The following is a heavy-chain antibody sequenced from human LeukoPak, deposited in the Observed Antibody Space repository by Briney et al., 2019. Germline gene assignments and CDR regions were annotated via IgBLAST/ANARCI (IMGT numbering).Heavy chain of an antibody. J-gene: IGHJ4*02. CDR2: IILIFGST. CDR1: GGALSCYA. V-gene: IGHV1-69*13. CDR3: ARGFSGPNWGKRYYDH. Sequence: ASVKVSCKASGGALSCYAVTWVRLAPGQGLEWMGGIILIFGSTNYAPKFEGRLTITAYESTNTVYMELSSLRSEDTAVYFCARGFSGPNWGKRYYDHWGQGTLVTVSS. D-gene: IGHD7-27*01.